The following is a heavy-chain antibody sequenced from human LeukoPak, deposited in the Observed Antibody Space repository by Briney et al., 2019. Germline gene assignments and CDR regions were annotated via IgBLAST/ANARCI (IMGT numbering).Heavy chain of an antibody. D-gene: IGHD2-15*01. CDR3: ARDSLLPLRYCSGGSCYPSFDY. Sequence: PGGSLRLSCAASGSTFSSYSMNWVRQAPGKGLEWVSSISSSSSYIYYADSVKGRFTISRDNAKNSLYLQMNSLRAEDTAVYYCARDSLLPLRYCSGGSCYPSFDYWGQGTLVTVSS. CDR2: ISSSSSYI. J-gene: IGHJ4*02. V-gene: IGHV3-21*01. CDR1: GSTFSSYS.